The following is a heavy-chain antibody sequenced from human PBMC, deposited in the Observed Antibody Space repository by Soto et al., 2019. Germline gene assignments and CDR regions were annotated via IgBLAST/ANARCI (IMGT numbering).Heavy chain of an antibody. V-gene: IGHV3-23*01. CDR2: ISGSGGST. CDR1: GFTFSSYA. D-gene: IGHD4-4*01. J-gene: IGHJ6*02. Sequence: EVQLLESGGGLVQPGGSLRLSCAASGFTFSSYAMSWVRQAPGKGLEWVSAISGSGGSTYYADSVKGRFTISRDNSKNTLYLQMNSLRAEDTAVYYCAKDGDDYSNYSYYYYYGMDVWGQGTTVTVSS. CDR3: AKDGDDYSNYSYYYYYGMDV.